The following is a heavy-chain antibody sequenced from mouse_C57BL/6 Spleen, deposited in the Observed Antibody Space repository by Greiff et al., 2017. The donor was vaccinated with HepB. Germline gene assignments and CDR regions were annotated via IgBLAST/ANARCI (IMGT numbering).Heavy chain of an antibody. CDR2: IDPSDSYT. V-gene: IGHV1-69*01. Sequence: QVQLKQPGAELVMPGASVKLSCKASGYTFTSYWMHWVKQRPGQGLEWIGEIDPSDSYTNYNQKFKGKSTLTVDKSSSTAYMQLSSLTSEDSAVYYCARRHGSSSAMDYWGQGTSVTVSS. CDR1: GYTFTSYW. CDR3: ARRHGSSSAMDY. J-gene: IGHJ4*01. D-gene: IGHD1-1*01.